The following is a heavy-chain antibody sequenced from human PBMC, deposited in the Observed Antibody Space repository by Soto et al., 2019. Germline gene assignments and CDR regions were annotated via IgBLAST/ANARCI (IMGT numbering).Heavy chain of an antibody. D-gene: IGHD4-17*01. Sequence: PGGSLRLSCAASGFTFSSYAMHWVRQAPGKGLEWVAVISYDGSNKYYADSVKGRFTISRDNSKNTLYLQMNSLRAEDTAVYYCARTPTVVNTYYFDYWGQGTLVTVSS. J-gene: IGHJ4*02. CDR3: ARTPTVVNTYYFDY. CDR1: GFTFSSYA. CDR2: ISYDGSNK. V-gene: IGHV3-30-3*01.